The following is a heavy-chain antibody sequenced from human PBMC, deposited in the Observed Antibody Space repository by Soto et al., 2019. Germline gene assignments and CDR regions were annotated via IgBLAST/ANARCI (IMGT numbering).Heavy chain of an antibody. CDR2: INHRGST. CDR1: GGSLSGYY. V-gene: IGHV4-34*01. CDR3: ARDGIASAGLKN. D-gene: IGHD6-13*01. J-gene: IGHJ4*02. Sequence: QVQLQQWGAGLLKPSETLSLTCAVYGGSLSGYYWSWIRQPPGKGLEWIGEINHRGSTNYNPSLKSRVTVSVDTSKNQFSLKLSSVTAAATAVYYCARDGIASAGLKNWGQGTLVTVSS.